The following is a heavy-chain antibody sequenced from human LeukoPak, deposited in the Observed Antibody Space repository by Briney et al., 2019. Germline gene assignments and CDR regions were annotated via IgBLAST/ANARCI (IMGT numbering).Heavy chain of an antibody. J-gene: IGHJ4*02. Sequence: PGGSLRLSCAASGFTVSSNYMSWVRQAPGKGLEWVSVIYSGGSTYYADSVKGRFTISRHNSKNTLYLQMNSLRAEGTAVYYCASKAGDYEFDYWGQGTLVTVSS. CDR2: IYSGGST. CDR1: GFTVSSNY. CDR3: ASKAGDYEFDY. D-gene: IGHD4-17*01. V-gene: IGHV3-53*04.